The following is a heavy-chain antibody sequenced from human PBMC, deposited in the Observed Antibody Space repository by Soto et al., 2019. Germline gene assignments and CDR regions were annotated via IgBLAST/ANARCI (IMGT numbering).Heavy chain of an antibody. CDR2: IWYDGSNK. Sequence: QVQLVESGGGVVQPGRSLRLSCAASGFTFSSYGMHWVRQAPGKGLEWVAVIWYDGSNKYYADSVKGRFTISRDNSKNTLYLQMNSLRAEDTAVYYCARDLSPRVYAMGFDPWGQGTLVTVSS. D-gene: IGHD2-8*01. CDR1: GFTFSSYG. V-gene: IGHV3-33*01. J-gene: IGHJ5*02. CDR3: ARDLSPRVYAMGFDP.